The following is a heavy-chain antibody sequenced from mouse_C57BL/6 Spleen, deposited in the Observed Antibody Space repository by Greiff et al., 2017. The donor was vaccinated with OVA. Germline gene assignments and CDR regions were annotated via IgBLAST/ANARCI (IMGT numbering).Heavy chain of an antibody. CDR1: GFTFSDYY. CDR2: INYDGSST. Sequence: EVHLVESEGGLVQPGSSMKLSCTASGFTFSDYYMAWVRQVPEQGLEWVANINYDGSSTYYLDSLKSRFIISRDNAKNNLYLQMSSLKSEDTATYYCARDLCDSYAMDDWGQGTSVTVSS. CDR3: ARDLCDSYAMDD. J-gene: IGHJ4*01. V-gene: IGHV5-16*01.